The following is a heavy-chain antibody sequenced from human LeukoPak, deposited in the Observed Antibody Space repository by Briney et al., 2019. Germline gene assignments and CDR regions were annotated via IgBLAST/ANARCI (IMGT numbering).Heavy chain of an antibody. D-gene: IGHD2/OR15-2a*01. Sequence: PSETLSLTCTVSGGPISGYYWSWIRQPPGKGLEYIGYIYYSGSANYNPSLKSRVTISVDTSKNQFSLKLSSVTAADTAVYYCARHFRAFDVWGQGTMVTVSS. J-gene: IGHJ3*01. V-gene: IGHV4-59*08. CDR3: ARHFRAFDV. CDR2: IYYSGSA. CDR1: GGPISGYY.